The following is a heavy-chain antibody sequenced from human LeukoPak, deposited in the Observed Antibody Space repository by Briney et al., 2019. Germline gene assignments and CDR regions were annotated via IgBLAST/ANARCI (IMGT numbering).Heavy chain of an antibody. CDR2: ISGSGGST. D-gene: IGHD6-19*01. Sequence: GGSLRLSCAASGFTFSGYAMSWVRQAPGKGLEWVSAISGSGGSTYYADSVKGRFTISRDNSKNTLYLQMNSLRAEDTAVYYRAKDLRAVAGPSDYWGQGTLVTVSS. J-gene: IGHJ4*02. V-gene: IGHV3-23*01. CDR3: AKDLRAVAGPSDY. CDR1: GFTFSGYA.